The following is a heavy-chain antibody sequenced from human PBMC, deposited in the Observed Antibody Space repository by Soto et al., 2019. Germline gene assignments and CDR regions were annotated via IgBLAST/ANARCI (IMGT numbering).Heavy chain of an antibody. CDR2: IYPGDSDT. J-gene: IGHJ5*02. CDR3: ARHVADYYDSCGYYQGWFDP. D-gene: IGHD3-22*01. V-gene: IGHV5-51*01. Sequence: GESLKISCKGSGYSFTSYWIGWVRQMPGKGLEWMGIIYPGDSDTRYSPSFQGQVTISADKSISTAYLQWSSLKASDTAMYYCARHVADYYDSCGYYQGWFDPWGQGTLVTVS. CDR1: GYSFTSYW.